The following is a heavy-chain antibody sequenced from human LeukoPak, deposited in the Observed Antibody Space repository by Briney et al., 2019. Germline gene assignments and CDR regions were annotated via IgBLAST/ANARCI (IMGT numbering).Heavy chain of an antibody. CDR2: INDDGSDT. CDR3: AKDAPPKGRLRYCSSTSCSDAFDI. D-gene: IGHD2-2*01. J-gene: IGHJ3*02. Sequence: GGSLRLSCAASGFTFKLYWMHWVRQVPGKRPVWVSRINDDGSDTIYADSVRGRFTISRDDAKNTVYLQMNSLRAEDTAVYYCAKDAPPKGRLRYCSSTSCSDAFDIWGQGTMVTVSS. V-gene: IGHV3-74*01. CDR1: GFTFKLYW.